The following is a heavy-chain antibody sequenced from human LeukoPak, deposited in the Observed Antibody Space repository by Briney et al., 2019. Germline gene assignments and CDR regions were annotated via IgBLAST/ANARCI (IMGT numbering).Heavy chain of an antibody. V-gene: IGHV4-59*01. J-gene: IGHJ5*02. Sequence: SETLSLTCTVSGGSISNYYWNWIRQPPGPGLEWIGHIYYSGSTNYNPSLKSRVTISVDTSKNQFSLKLSSVTAADTAVYYCARMVESTVTIAFENWFDPWGQGTLVTVSS. CDR3: ARMVESTVTIAFENWFDP. CDR1: GGSISNYY. CDR2: IYYSGST. D-gene: IGHD4-11*01.